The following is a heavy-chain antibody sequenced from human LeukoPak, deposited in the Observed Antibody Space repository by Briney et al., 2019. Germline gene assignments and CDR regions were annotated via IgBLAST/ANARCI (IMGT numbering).Heavy chain of an antibody. CDR1: GFTFSSYA. CDR2: ISYDGSNK. Sequence: GRSLRLSCAASGFTFSSYAMHWVRQAPGKGLEWVAVISYDGSNKYYADSVKGRFTISRDNSRNTLYLQMNSLRAEDTAVYYCAKSQPYYDFWSGYYTSYFDYWGQGTLVTVSS. J-gene: IGHJ4*02. V-gene: IGHV3-30-3*02. CDR3: AKSQPYYDFWSGYYTSYFDY. D-gene: IGHD3-3*01.